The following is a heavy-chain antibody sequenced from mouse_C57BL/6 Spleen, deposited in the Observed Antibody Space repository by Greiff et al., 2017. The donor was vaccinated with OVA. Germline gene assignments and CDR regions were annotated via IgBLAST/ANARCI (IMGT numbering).Heavy chain of an antibody. CDR2: FYPGSGSI. J-gene: IGHJ1*03. CDR3: ARHEGGYWYFDV. CDR1: GYTFTEYT. V-gene: IGHV1-62-2*01. Sequence: QVQLQQSGAELVKPGASVKLSCKASGYTFTEYTIHWVKQRSGQGLEWIGWFYPGSGSIKYNEKFKDKAPLTADKSSSTVYMELSRLTAEASAVYFGARHEGGYWYFDVWGTGTTVTVSS.